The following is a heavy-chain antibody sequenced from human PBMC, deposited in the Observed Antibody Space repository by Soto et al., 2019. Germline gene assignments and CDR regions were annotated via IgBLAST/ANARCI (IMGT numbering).Heavy chain of an antibody. J-gene: IGHJ4*02. CDR2: ISYSGADT. Sequence: PGGSLRLSCAASGFTFSSYAMSWVRQTPGRGLEWVSGISYSGADTHNSDPGKGRITISRDNAKNSLYLEMDSLRAEDTAVYYCARESEDLTSNFDYWGQGTLVTVSS. CDR3: ARESEDLTSNFDY. V-gene: IGHV3-23*01. CDR1: GFTFSSYA.